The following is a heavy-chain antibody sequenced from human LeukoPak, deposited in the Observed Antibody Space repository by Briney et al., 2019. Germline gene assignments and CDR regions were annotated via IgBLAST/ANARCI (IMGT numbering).Heavy chain of an antibody. CDR2: INPSSGGT. D-gene: IGHD1-26*01. J-gene: IGHJ4*02. CDR3: ARGAVSGSLFSDY. V-gene: IGHV1-2*02. CDR1: GYTFTGYY. Sequence: ASVKVSCMASGYTFTGYYIRWVRQAPGQGLEWMGWINPSSGGTNYAQKFQGRVTMTTDTSITTANMELSRLRSDDTAMYYCARGAVSGSLFSDYWGRGTLVTVSS.